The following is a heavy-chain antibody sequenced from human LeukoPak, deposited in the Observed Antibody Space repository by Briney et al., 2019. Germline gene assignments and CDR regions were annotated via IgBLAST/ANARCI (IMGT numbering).Heavy chain of an antibody. CDR1: TFTISGYG. D-gene: IGHD6-13*01. Sequence: QPGGSLRLSCAASTFTISGYGLNWVRQAPGKGLEWVSFISSSGATIYYADSVKGRFTISRENAKNSFYLQMNSLRAGDTAVYFCSRGGSLAGHAFDIWGQGTMVTVSS. J-gene: IGHJ3*02. CDR3: SRGGSLAGHAFDI. CDR2: ISSSGATI. V-gene: IGHV3-48*03.